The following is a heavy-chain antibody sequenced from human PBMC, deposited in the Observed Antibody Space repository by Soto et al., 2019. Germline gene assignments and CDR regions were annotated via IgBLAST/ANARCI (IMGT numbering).Heavy chain of an antibody. CDR1: GGTFSSYT. CDR3: ARATGYFDWLNDAFDI. J-gene: IGHJ3*02. Sequence: QVQLVQSGAEVKKPGSSVKVSCKASGGTFSSYTISWVRQAPGQGLEWMGRIIPILGIANYAQKFQGRVTITADKPTSTAYMELSSLRSEDTAVYYCARATGYFDWLNDAFDIWGQGTMVTVSS. CDR2: IIPILGIA. V-gene: IGHV1-69*02. D-gene: IGHD3-9*01.